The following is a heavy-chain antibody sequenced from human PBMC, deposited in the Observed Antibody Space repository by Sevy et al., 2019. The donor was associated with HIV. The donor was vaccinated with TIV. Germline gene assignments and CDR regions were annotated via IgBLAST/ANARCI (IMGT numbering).Heavy chain of an antibody. CDR1: GYTLTQLS. V-gene: IGHV1-24*01. CDR3: ATGREYYDDNSGYFDY. CDR2: FDPEDGKT. Sequence: ASVKVSCKVSGYTLTQLSMHWVRQAPGKGLEWMGGFDPEDGKTIYALKFQGRLTMTEDTSTDTAYMQLSSLRSEDTAVYYCATGREYYDDNSGYFDYWGQGTLVTVSS. D-gene: IGHD3-22*01. J-gene: IGHJ4*01.